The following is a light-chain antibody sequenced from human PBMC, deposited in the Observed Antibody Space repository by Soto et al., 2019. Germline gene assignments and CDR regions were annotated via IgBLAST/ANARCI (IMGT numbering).Light chain of an antibody. CDR3: QTWGTGIVV. V-gene: IGLV4-69*01. CDR1: SGHSDYA. CDR2: LNNDGSH. J-gene: IGLJ2*01. Sequence: QPVLTQSPSASASLGASVKLTCTLSSGHSDYAIAWHQQQSDTGPRYLMKLNNDGSHTKGDGIPDRFSGSSSGAERYLTISSLQSEDEADYYCQTWGTGIVVFGGGTKVTVL.